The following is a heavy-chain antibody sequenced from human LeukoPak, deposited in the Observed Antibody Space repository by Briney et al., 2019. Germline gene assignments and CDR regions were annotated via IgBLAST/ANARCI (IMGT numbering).Heavy chain of an antibody. CDR2: INHSGST. D-gene: IGHD2-2*01. CDR3: ARLSCSSPDCHGRPSFYYYAMDV. J-gene: IGHJ6*02. Sequence: PSETLSLTCAVYGGSFSGYYWSWIRQPPGKGLEWIGEINHSGSTNYNPSLKSRVTISVDTSKNQFSLKLSSVTAEDTALYYCARLSCSSPDCHGRPSFYYYAMDVWGQGTTVTVSS. CDR1: GGSFSGYY. V-gene: IGHV4-34*01.